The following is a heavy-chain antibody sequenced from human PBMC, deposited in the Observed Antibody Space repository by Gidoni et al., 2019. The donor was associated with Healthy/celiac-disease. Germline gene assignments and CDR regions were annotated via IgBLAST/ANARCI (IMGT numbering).Heavy chain of an antibody. CDR2: IRYDGSNK. Sequence: QVQLVESGGGVVQPGGSLRFSCAASGFTFSSYGMHWVRQAPGKGLEWVAFIRYDGSNKYYADSVKGRFTISRDNSKNTLYLQMNSLRSEDTAVYYCAKDQGRNYDILTGYRYYYYMDVWGKGTTVTVSS. J-gene: IGHJ6*03. CDR1: GFTFSSYG. CDR3: AKDQGRNYDILTGYRYYYYMDV. V-gene: IGHV3-30*02. D-gene: IGHD3-9*01.